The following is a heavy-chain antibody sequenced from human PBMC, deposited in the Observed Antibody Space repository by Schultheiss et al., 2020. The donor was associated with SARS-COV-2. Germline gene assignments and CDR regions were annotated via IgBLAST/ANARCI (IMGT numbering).Heavy chain of an antibody. CDR1: GASVSSNNYY. J-gene: IGHJ4*02. CDR2: IYHSGGT. D-gene: IGHD5-24*01. CDR3: ARVRDGYNYGDFDY. V-gene: IGHV4-39*07. Sequence: SETLSLTCTVSGASVSSNNYYWSWVRQPPGKGLEWIGEIYHSGGTNYNPSLKSRVTISVDTSKNQFSLKLSSVTAADTAVYYCARVRDGYNYGDFDYWGQGTLVTVSS.